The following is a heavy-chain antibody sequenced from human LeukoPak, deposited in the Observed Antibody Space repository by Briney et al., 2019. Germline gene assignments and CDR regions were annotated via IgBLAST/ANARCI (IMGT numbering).Heavy chain of an antibody. CDR1: GFTFNIYA. V-gene: IGHV3-33*06. CDR3: AKVTFDP. J-gene: IGHJ5*02. D-gene: IGHD3-10*01. Sequence: GGSLRLSCAASGFTFNIYAMHWVRQAPGQGLEWVAIIYYDGSVIYYADSVKGRFTISRDNSKNTLYLQMNSLRAEDTAVYYCAKVTFDPWGQGTLVTVSS. CDR2: IYYDGSVI.